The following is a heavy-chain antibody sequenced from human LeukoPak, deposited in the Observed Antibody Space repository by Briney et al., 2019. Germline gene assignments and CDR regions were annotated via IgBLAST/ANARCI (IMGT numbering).Heavy chain of an antibody. Sequence: SQTLSLTCTVSGGSISNGSYNWSWIRQPAGKGLEWIGRIYTSGTTNYNPSLKSRVTISVVTSKNQFSLKLSTVTAADTAVYYCARSKRIWDSIGYYEYWGQGTLVTVSS. V-gene: IGHV4-61*02. CDR1: GGSISNGSYN. CDR2: IYTSGTT. J-gene: IGHJ4*02. D-gene: IGHD3-22*01. CDR3: ARSKRIWDSIGYYEY.